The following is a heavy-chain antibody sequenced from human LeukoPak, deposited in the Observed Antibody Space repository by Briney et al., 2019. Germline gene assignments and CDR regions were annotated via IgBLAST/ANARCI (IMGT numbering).Heavy chain of an antibody. V-gene: IGHV3-30*02. Sequence: GGSLRLSCAASGFPFSSYAMHWVRQAPGKGLEWVAFIRHDGSNKYHSNSVRGRFTISRDNSRNTLYLQLNSLRPEDTAVYYCTKVRLLGALDDAFDVWGQGTMVTVSS. D-gene: IGHD7-27*01. J-gene: IGHJ3*01. CDR3: TKVRLLGALDDAFDV. CDR2: IRHDGSNK. CDR1: GFPFSSYA.